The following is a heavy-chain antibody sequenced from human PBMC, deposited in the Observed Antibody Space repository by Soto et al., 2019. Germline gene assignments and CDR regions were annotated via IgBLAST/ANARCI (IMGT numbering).Heavy chain of an antibody. CDR3: ATEGDIVATPYFDY. Sequence: QVQLVESGGGVVQPGRSLRLSCAASGFTFSSYAMHWVRQAPGKGLEWVAVISYDGSNKYYADYVKGRFTISRDNSKNTLYLQMNSLRAEDTVVYYCATEGDIVATPYFDYWGQGTLVTVSS. V-gene: IGHV3-30-3*01. J-gene: IGHJ4*02. D-gene: IGHD5-12*01. CDR1: GFTFSSYA. CDR2: ISYDGSNK.